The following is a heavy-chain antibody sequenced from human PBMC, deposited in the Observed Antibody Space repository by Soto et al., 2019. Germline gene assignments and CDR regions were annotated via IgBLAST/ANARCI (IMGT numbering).Heavy chain of an antibody. D-gene: IGHD2-21*02. CDR3: ARHPSDFWFDP. V-gene: IGHV4-39*01. Sequence: QLQLQESGPGLVKPSETLSLTCTVSGGSISSSSYFWGWIRQPPGKGLEWIGRIYYSGSTYYNPSLKSRVTVSVDTSKNQFSVKLSSVTAADTAVYYCARHPSDFWFDPWGQGTLVTVSS. CDR2: IYYSGST. J-gene: IGHJ5*02. CDR1: GGSISSSSYF.